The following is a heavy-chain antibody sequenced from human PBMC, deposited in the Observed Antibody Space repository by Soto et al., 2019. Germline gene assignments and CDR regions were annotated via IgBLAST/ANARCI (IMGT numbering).Heavy chain of an antibody. CDR1: GFTLTTYT. V-gene: IGHV3-21*01. D-gene: IGHD3-10*01. CDR3: VRERGLSSFYGMDV. Sequence: LRLSCEASGFTLTTYTMNWVRQASGKGLEWVSPITSSSGHIYYADSVKGRFTISRDNARNSLYLQMNSLRAEDTAVYYCVRERGLSSFYGMDVWGQGTTVTVSS. J-gene: IGHJ6*02. CDR2: ITSSSGHI.